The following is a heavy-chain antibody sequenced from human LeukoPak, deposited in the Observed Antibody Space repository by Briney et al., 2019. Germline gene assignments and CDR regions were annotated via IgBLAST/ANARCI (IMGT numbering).Heavy chain of an antibody. Sequence: TSETLSLTCTVSGYSITSGYYWAWIRQPPGKGLEWIGNIYHSGRAFYKSSLKSRVTMSVETSKNQFSLNLTSVTAADTAVYFCARVSAHGICHSWGRGTLVTVSS. J-gene: IGHJ4*02. CDR2: IYHSGRA. CDR3: ARVSAHGICHS. CDR1: GYSITSGYY. V-gene: IGHV4-38-2*02. D-gene: IGHD3-3*01.